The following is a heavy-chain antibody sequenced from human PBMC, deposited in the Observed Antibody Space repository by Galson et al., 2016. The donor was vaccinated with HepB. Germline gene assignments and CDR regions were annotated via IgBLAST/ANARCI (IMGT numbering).Heavy chain of an antibody. Sequence: SLRLSCAASGFTFNNYAMTWVRQAPGKGLDWVAAMSYDGFSKYYSDSVKGRFTVSRDNSDSKMYLQLDSLSADDTAVYYCAREGHTSGRCGDFDVWGQGTMVTVSS. CDR1: GFTFNNYA. D-gene: IGHD6-19*01. V-gene: IGHV3-30-3*01. J-gene: IGHJ3*01. CDR3: AREGHTSGRCGDFDV. CDR2: MSYDGFSK.